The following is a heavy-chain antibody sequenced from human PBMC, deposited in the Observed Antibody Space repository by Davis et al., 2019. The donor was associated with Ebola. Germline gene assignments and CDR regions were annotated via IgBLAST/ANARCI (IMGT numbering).Heavy chain of an antibody. CDR1: GYTFTSYA. CDR3: ARGADYGGAFDI. Sequence: ASVKVSCKASGYTFTSYAMHWVRQAPGQRLEWMGWINAGNGNTKYSQKFQGRITITRDTSASTAYMELSSLRSEDTAVYYCARGADYGGAFDIWGQGTMVTVSS. D-gene: IGHD4-23*01. J-gene: IGHJ3*02. V-gene: IGHV1-3*01. CDR2: INAGNGNT.